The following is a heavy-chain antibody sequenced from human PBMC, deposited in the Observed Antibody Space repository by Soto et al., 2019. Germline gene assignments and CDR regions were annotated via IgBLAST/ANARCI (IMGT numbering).Heavy chain of an antibody. D-gene: IGHD5-18*01. J-gene: IGHJ4*02. V-gene: IGHV1-58*01. Sequence: ASVKVSCKASGFTFTSSAVQWVRQARGQRLEWIGWIVVGSGNTNYAQKFQERVTITRDMSTSTAYMELSSLRSEDTAVYYCAAPIDTAMAFDYWGQGTLVTVSS. CDR2: IVVGSGNT. CDR1: GFTFTSSA. CDR3: AAPIDTAMAFDY.